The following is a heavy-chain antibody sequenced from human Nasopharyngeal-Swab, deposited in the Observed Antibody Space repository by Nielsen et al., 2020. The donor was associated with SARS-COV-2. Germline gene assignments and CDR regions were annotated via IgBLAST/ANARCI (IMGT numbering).Heavy chain of an antibody. Sequence: WIRQPPGKGLEWIGSIYYSGSTYYNPSLKSRVTTSVDTSKNQFSLKLSSVTAADTAVYYCARVVAVAGTRRYFDYWGQGTLVTVSS. CDR3: ARVVAVAGTRRYFDY. D-gene: IGHD6-19*01. V-gene: IGHV4-39*01. J-gene: IGHJ4*02. CDR2: IYYSGST.